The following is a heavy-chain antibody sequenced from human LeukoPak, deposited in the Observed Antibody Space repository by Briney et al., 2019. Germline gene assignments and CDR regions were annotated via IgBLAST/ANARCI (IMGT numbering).Heavy chain of an antibody. V-gene: IGHV5-51*01. J-gene: IGHJ4*02. CDR1: GYSFTSYC. CDR2: IYPGDSDT. Sequence: GESLKISCKGSGYSFTSYCIGWVRQMPGKGLEWMGIIYPGDSDTRYSPSFQGQVTISADKSISTAYLQWSSLKASDTAMYYCARSPGIAVAGYYFDYWGQGTLVTVSS. D-gene: IGHD6-19*01. CDR3: ARSPGIAVAGYYFDY.